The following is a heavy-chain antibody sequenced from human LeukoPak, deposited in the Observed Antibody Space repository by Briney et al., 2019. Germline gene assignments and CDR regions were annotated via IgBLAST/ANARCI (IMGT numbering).Heavy chain of an antibody. CDR3: ASHRYGSGSYYNY. Sequence: GGSLRLSCAASGFTFSSYAMHWVRQAPGKGLEWVSVIYSGGSTYYADSVKGRFTISRDNSKNTLYLQMNSLRAEDTAVYYCASHRYGSGSYYNYWGQGTLVTVSS. CDR2: IYSGGST. CDR1: GFTFSSYA. D-gene: IGHD3-10*01. J-gene: IGHJ4*02. V-gene: IGHV3-53*01.